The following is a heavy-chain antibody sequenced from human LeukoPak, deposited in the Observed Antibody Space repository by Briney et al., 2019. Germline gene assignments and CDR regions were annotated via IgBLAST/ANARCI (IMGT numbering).Heavy chain of an antibody. CDR2: INSGNGDT. J-gene: IGHJ4*02. CDR3: AKTYTTSWFTFEN. D-gene: IGHD6-13*01. Sequence: ASVRVSCKASGYTFISYAIHWVRQAPGRGLEWMGWINSGNGDTYHSQKFQGRVTITRDRSASTAYMELSSLRSGDTAVYYCAKTYTTSWFTFENWGQGTLVTVSS. V-gene: IGHV1-3*01. CDR1: GYTFISYA.